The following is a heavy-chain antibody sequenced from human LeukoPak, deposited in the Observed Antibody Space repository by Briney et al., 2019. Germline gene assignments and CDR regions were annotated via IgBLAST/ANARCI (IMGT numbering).Heavy chain of an antibody. CDR2: FNGNGGGT. D-gene: IGHD5-24*01. J-gene: IGHJ4*02. Sequence: PGGSLRLSCAASGFIFSTFGMTWVRQPPGKGLEWVSSFNGNGGGTKYADSVEGRFTISRDNSKNTLYLQMNSLRAEDTAIYYCTRVGYIDEGIDYWGQGTLVTVSS. CDR1: GFIFSTFG. V-gene: IGHV3-23*01. CDR3: TRVGYIDEGIDY.